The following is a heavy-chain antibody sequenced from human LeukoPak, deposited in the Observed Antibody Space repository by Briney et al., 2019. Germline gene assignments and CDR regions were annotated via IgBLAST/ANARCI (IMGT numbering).Heavy chain of an antibody. V-gene: IGHV1-18*01. CDR2: ISAYNGNT. D-gene: IGHD1-1*01. CDR3: ARGWDNWKLRESYFDY. CDR1: GYTFTSYG. J-gene: IGHJ4*02. Sequence: ASVKVSCKASGYTFTSYGISWVRQAPGQGVEWMGWISAYNGNTNYAQKLQGRVTMTTDTSTSTAYMELRSLRSDDTAVYYCARGWDNWKLRESYFDYWGQGTLVTVSS.